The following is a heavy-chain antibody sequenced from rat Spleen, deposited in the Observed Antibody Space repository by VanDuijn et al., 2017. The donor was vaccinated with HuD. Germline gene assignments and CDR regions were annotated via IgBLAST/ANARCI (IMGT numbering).Heavy chain of an antibody. J-gene: IGHJ2*01. CDR3: ATEELGRGYFDY. CDR1: GFTFNNYW. D-gene: IGHD4-3*01. V-gene: IGHV5-31*01. Sequence: EVQLVESGGGLVQPGGSLKLSCVASGFTFNNYWMTWIRQAPGKGLEWVASITNASGRNTYYRDSVKGRFTISRDNAKNTLYLQMDSLRSDDTATYYCATEELGRGYFDYWGQGVMVTVSS. CDR2: ITNASGRNT.